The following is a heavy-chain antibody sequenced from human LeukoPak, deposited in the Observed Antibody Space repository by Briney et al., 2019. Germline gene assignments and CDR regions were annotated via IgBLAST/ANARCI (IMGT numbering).Heavy chain of an antibody. D-gene: IGHD3-22*01. V-gene: IGHV3-23*01. Sequence: GGSLRLSCAASGFTFSSYAMSWVRQAPGKGLEWVSAISGSGGSTYYADSVKGRFTISRDNSKNTLYLQMNSLRAEDTAVYYCARRAYYDSSDYPRNFDYWGQGTLVTVSS. CDR3: ARRAYYDSSDYPRNFDY. CDR2: ISGSGGST. CDR1: GFTFSSYA. J-gene: IGHJ4*02.